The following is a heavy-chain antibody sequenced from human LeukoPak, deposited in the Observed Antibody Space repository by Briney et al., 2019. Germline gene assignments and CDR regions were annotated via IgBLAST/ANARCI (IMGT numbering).Heavy chain of an antibody. Sequence: GASVTVSCKASGYTFTSYDINWVRQAPGQGLEWMGWMNPNSGNTGYAQKFQGRVTMTRNTSISTAYMELSSLRSEDTAVYYCARTPVVAATRRTGYMDVWGKGTTVTVSS. V-gene: IGHV1-8*01. CDR1: GYTFTSYD. CDR3: ARTPVVAATRRTGYMDV. D-gene: IGHD2-15*01. J-gene: IGHJ6*03. CDR2: MNPNSGNT.